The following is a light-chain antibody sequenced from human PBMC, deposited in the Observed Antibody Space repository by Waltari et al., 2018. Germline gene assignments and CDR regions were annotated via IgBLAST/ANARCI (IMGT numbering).Light chain of an antibody. J-gene: IGKJ4*01. CDR1: QSISTY. CDR2: TAS. Sequence: DIQMTQSPSSLSASVGDRVTITCRASQSISTYLNWYQQKPGKAPKLLIYTASTLQSGVPSRFSGSGSGTDFTLTISSLQPEDFSTFYCQQTYSIPLTLGGGTNVEIK. CDR3: QQTYSIPLT. V-gene: IGKV1-39*01.